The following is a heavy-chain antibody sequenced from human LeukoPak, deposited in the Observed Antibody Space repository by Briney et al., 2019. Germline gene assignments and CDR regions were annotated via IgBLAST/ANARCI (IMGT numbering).Heavy chain of an antibody. CDR1: GGSFSGYY. V-gene: IGHV4-34*01. CDR3: ARVLQLWSPRYYFDY. D-gene: IGHD5-18*01. J-gene: IGHJ4*02. CDR2: INHSGST. Sequence: PSETLSLTCAVYGGSFSGYYWSWIRQPPGKGLEWIGEINHSGSTNYNPSLKSRVTISVDTSKNQFSVKLSSVTAADTAVYYCARVLQLWSPRYYFDYWGQGTLVTVSS.